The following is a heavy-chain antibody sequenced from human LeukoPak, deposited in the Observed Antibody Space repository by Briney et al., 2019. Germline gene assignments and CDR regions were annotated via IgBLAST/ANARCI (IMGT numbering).Heavy chain of an antibody. D-gene: IGHD3-10*01. V-gene: IGHV5-51*01. CDR3: ARRYYYGSGSYYNPKYYFDY. CDR2: IYPGDSDT. Sequence: GESLKISCKGSGYSFTTYWIGWVRQMPGKGLEWMGIIYPGDSDTRYSPSFQGQVTISADKSISTAYLQWSSLKTSDTAMYYCARRYYYGSGSYYNPKYYFDYWGQGTLVTVSP. J-gene: IGHJ4*02. CDR1: GYSFTTYW.